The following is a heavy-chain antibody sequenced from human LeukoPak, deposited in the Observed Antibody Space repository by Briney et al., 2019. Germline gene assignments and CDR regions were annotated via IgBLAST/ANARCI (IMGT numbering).Heavy chain of an antibody. CDR2: INPNSGDT. J-gene: IGHJ5*02. V-gene: IGHV1-2*02. Sequence: ASVKVSCKASGYTFTGYYMQWVRQAPGQGLEWLGWINPNSGDTNYAQRFQGRVTMTRDTSISTAYMELTGLRSDDTAVYYCVRLKVVGDSLLPWGQGTLVTVSS. CDR1: GYTFTGYY. CDR3: VRLKVVGDSLLP.